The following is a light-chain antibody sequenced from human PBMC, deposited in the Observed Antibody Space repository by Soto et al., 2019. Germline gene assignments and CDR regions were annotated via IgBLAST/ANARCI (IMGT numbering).Light chain of an antibody. CDR1: QSVSRN. Sequence: EIVMTQSPATLSVSPGERATLSCRASQSVSRNVAWYQQKPGQAPRLLIHDASTRATGISVRFSGSGTEFTLTISSLQSEDFAVYYGQQYNNWLWTFGQGTKVEIK. CDR2: DAS. J-gene: IGKJ1*01. CDR3: QQYNNWLWT. V-gene: IGKV3-15*01.